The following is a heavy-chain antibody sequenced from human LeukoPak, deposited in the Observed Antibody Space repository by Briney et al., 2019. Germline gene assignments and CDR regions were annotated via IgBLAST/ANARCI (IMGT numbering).Heavy chain of an antibody. D-gene: IGHD3-22*01. CDR3: ARKAPHDSSGWYFDL. V-gene: IGHV1-18*01. J-gene: IGHJ2*01. CDR1: GYAFNAYG. Sequence: ASVKVSCKTSGYAFNAYGITWVRQAPGEGLEWMGWISAYNGNTNYAQKFQGRLTMSRDTSTSTLYMELSSLRSEDTAIYYCARKAPHDSSGWYFDLWGRGTLVTVSS. CDR2: ISAYNGNT.